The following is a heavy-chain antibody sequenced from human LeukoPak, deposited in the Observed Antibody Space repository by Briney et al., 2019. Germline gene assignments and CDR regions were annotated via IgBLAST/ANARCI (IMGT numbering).Heavy chain of an antibody. Sequence: ASVKVSCKPSGYTFIDHYLHWVRQAPGQGLESLGWIDPDTGDTNYPQKFQGRVTMTRDTSSSTAHMELNGLRSDDTAVYYCARAGHNSNSGGYDFWGLGTLVTVSS. CDR3: ARAGHNSNSGGYDF. V-gene: IGHV1-2*02. CDR1: GYTFIDHY. D-gene: IGHD3-22*01. CDR2: IDPDTGDT. J-gene: IGHJ4*02.